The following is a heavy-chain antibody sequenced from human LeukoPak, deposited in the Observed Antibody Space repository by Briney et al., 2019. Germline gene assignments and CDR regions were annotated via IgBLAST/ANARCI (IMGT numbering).Heavy chain of an antibody. V-gene: IGHV4-59*08. CDR2: IYYSGST. CDR1: GGSISSYY. CDR3: ARRIPAASYLDY. D-gene: IGHD2-2*01. J-gene: IGHJ4*02. Sequence: PSETLSLTCTVSGGSISSYYWSWIRQPPGKGLEWIGYIYYSGSTNYNPSLKSRVTISVDTSKNQFSLKLSSVTAADTAVYYCARRIPAASYLDYWGQGTLVTVSS.